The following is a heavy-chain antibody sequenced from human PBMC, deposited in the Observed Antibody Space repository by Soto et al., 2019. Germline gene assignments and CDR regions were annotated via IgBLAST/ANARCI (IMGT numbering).Heavy chain of an antibody. CDR3: ARDREIVVVEDAFDI. D-gene: IGHD3-22*01. V-gene: IGHV1-18*01. CDR1: GYTFTSYC. Sequence: ASVNVSCKSSGYTFTSYCISWVRQAPGQGLEWMGWISAYNGNTNYAQKLQGRVTMTTDTSTSTAYMELRSLRSDDTAVYYCARDREIVVVEDAFDIWGQGTMVTVSS. J-gene: IGHJ3*02. CDR2: ISAYNGNT.